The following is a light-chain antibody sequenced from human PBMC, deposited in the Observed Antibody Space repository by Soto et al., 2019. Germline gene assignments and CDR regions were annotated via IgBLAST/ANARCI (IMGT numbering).Light chain of an antibody. V-gene: IGLV4-60*02. CDR3: ETWDSNTHPV. J-gene: IGLJ3*02. Sequence: QSVLTQSSSASASLGSSVKLTCTLSSGHSSYIIAWHQQQPGKAPRYLMKLEGSGSYNKGSGVPDRFSGSSSGADRYLTISNLQFEDEADYYCETWDSNTHPVFGGGTQLTVL. CDR2: LEGSGSY. CDR1: SGHSSYI.